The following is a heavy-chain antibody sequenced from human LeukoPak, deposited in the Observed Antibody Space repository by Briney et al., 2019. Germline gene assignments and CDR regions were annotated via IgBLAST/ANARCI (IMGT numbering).Heavy chain of an antibody. D-gene: IGHD1-26*01. CDR2: IRSKAYGGTT. V-gene: IGHV3-49*04. CDR3: TREEGGATDY. Sequence: SPRLSSTASGVSFCDYAMSGGRHAPGEGVERVGFIRSKAYGGTTEYAASVKGTFTISRDDSKSIAYLQMNSLKTEDTAIYYCTREEGGATDYWGQGTLVTVSS. J-gene: IGHJ4*02. CDR1: GVSFCDYA.